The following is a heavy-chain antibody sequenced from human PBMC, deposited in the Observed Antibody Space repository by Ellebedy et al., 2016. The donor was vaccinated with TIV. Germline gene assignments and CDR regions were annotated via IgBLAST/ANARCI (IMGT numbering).Heavy chain of an antibody. J-gene: IGHJ5*02. CDR3: ARDRERNTLIRVTQGWFGP. D-gene: IGHD1-26*01. V-gene: IGHV3-30*04. CDR1: TLAFSRFA. CDR2: VSYAGSNF. Sequence: GGSLRLXXTGSTLAFSRFAMHWVRQAPGKGLEWVAVVSYAGSNFWYADSVKGRFTISRDNSKNALYLQMNSLRPEDTAVYYCARDRERNTLIRVTQGWFGPWGQGALVAVSS.